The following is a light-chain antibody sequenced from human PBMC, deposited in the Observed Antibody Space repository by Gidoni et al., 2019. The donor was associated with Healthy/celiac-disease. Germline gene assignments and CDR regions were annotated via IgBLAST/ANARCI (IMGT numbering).Light chain of an antibody. CDR1: SSNIGSNY. CDR2: RSN. V-gene: IGLV1-47*01. J-gene: IGLJ2*01. CDR3: AAWDDSLSGVV. Sequence: PGQRVTISCSGSSSNIGSNYVYWYQQLPGTAPKLLIYRSNQRPSGVPERFSGSKSGTSASLAISGLRSEDEADYFCAAWDDSLSGVVFGGGTKLTVL.